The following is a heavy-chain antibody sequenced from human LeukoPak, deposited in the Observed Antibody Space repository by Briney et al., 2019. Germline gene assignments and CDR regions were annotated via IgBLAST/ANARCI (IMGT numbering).Heavy chain of an antibody. Sequence: GGSLRLSCAASGFTFSSYSMTWVRQAPGKGLEWVSYISSSSSTIYYADSVKGRFTISRDNAKNSLYLQMNSLRAEDTAVYYCARDSQYYYDSSGYPVPSDYWGQGTLVTVSS. CDR2: ISSSSSTI. CDR1: GFTFSSYS. D-gene: IGHD3-22*01. J-gene: IGHJ4*02. V-gene: IGHV3-48*01. CDR3: ARDSQYYYDSSGYPVPSDY.